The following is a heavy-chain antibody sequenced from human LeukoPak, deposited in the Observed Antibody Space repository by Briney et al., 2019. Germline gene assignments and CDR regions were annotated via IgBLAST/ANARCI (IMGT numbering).Heavy chain of an antibody. CDR3: AKDLNWLQSDY. J-gene: IGHJ4*02. CDR2: IKTDGSEQ. D-gene: IGHD5-24*01. Sequence: GGSLRLSCVASGFSFSDHWMNWFRQAPGKGLEYVATIKTDGSEQYYVDSVNGRFTISRDNAKNSLYLQMNSLRVEDTAIYYCAKDLNWLQSDYWGQGILVTVSS. CDR1: GFSFSDHW. V-gene: IGHV3-7*01.